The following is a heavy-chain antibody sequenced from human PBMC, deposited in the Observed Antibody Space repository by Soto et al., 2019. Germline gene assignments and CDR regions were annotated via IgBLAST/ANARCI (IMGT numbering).Heavy chain of an antibody. V-gene: IGHV3-74*01. Sequence: EVQLVESGGDLVQPGGSLRLSCVASGFSFSSYWIHWVRHVPGKGLVWVSRINGAGSNTDYADSVKGRFTISRDNTKNTLYLQMNSLRADDTAVYYCARDHFGCNTDYWGQGTLVTVSS. D-gene: IGHD2-15*01. CDR3: ARDHFGCNTDY. CDR2: INGAGSNT. J-gene: IGHJ4*02. CDR1: GFSFSSYW.